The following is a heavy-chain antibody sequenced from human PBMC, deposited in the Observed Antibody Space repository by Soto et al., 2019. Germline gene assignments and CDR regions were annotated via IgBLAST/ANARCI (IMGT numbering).Heavy chain of an antibody. D-gene: IGHD2-15*01. CDR2: ISGSGGST. CDR3: AKNIVVVVAATFCFDP. V-gene: IGHV3-23*01. J-gene: IGHJ5*02. Sequence: GGSLRLSCAASGFTFSSYAMSWVRQAPGKGLEWVSAISGSGGSTYYADSVKGRFTISRDNSKNTLYLQMNSLRAEDTAVYYCAKNIVVVVAATFCFDPWGQGTLVTDSS. CDR1: GFTFSSYA.